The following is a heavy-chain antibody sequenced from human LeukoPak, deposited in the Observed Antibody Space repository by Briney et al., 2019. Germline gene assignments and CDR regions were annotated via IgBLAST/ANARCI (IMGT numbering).Heavy chain of an antibody. CDR2: IYHNENS. J-gene: IGHJ6*03. CDR1: GGSISSGDFF. Sequence: PSETLSRTCTVSGGSISSGDFFCNWIRQPPGKGLEWIGYIYHNENSYYNPSLKSRVTISVDRSKNQVSLRLTSVTAADTATYYCARHPHCISTSCYSHHYYYYYYVDVWGNGTTVTVSS. D-gene: IGHD2-15*01. CDR3: ARHPHCISTSCYSHHYYYYYYVDV. V-gene: IGHV4-30-2*01.